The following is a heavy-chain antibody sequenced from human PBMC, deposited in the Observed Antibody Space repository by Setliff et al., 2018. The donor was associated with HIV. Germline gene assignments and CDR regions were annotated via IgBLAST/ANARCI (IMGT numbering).Heavy chain of an antibody. D-gene: IGHD5-12*01. CDR2: TYYNGKT. V-gene: IGHV4-59*12. J-gene: IGHJ3*02. CDR1: GGSFSSYY. Sequence: SETLSLTCAVSGGSFSSYYWTWIRQTPGKGLEWLGNTYYNGKTNYNRFLKSRVTISVETSKKPFSLNLNSVTAADTAVYYCARGLGGDGYNSGVFDIWGQGTVVTVS. CDR3: ARGLGGDGYNSGVFDI.